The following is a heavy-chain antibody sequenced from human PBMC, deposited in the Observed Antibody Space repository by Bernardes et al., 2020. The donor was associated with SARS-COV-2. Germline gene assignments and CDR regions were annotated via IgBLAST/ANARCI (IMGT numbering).Heavy chain of an antibody. J-gene: IGHJ4*02. V-gene: IGHV3-49*04. CDR2: IRKKADGGTP. CDR1: GFAFGDYT. Sequence: SLRLSCTASGFAFGDYTMSWVRQVPGKGLEWVGFIRKKADGGTPEYAASVKGRFSISRDDSKSIAYLQMNSLRSEDTAVYYCTRDDSGPRSPVGGQGTLVTVSS. CDR3: TRDDSGPRSPV. D-gene: IGHD3-22*01.